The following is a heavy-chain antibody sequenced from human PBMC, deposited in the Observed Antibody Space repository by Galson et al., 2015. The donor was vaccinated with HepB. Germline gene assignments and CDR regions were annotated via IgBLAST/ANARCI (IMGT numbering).Heavy chain of an antibody. CDR3: AKEDYHYYGMDV. Sequence: SLRLSCAASGFTFSSYGMHWVRQAPGKGLEWVAVISYDGSNKYYADSVKGRFTISRDNSKNTLYLQMNSLRAEDTAVYYCAKEDYHYYGMDVWGQGTTVTVSS. V-gene: IGHV3-30*18. CDR2: ISYDGSNK. CDR1: GFTFSSYG. J-gene: IGHJ6*02.